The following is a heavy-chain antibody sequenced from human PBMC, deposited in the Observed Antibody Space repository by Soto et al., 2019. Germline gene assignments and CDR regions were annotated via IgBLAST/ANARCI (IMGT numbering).Heavy chain of an antibody. V-gene: IGHV4-39*01. CDR1: GDSGGFISSSSYH. J-gene: IGHJ4*02. CDR3: ARHPPYGPLDY. Sequence: QLQLQESGPGLVKPSETLSLTCTVSGDSGGFISSSSYHWGWIRQPPGKGLEWIGNIYYSGSTYFNPALKRPVTLSGDTSKNQFSLRLTSVTAADTAVYYCARHPPYGPLDYWGQGTLVTVSS. CDR2: IYYSGST. D-gene: IGHD4-17*01.